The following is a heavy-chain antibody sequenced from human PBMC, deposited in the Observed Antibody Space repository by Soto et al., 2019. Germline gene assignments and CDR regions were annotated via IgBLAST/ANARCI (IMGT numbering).Heavy chain of an antibody. CDR1: GGSFSGYI. V-gene: IGHV4-34*01. J-gene: IGHJ4*02. Sequence: QVQLQQSGAGLLKPSETLSLTCDVYGGSFSGYIWTWIRQTPGKGLQWIGQINHSGSANYNPSLKSRVTVSVHTANSQFSLKLSSVTAADTAVYYCARGLISGSHYSGGWYYFDSWGQGTQVTVSS. D-gene: IGHD1-26*01. CDR3: ARGLISGSHYSGGWYYFDS. CDR2: INHSGSA.